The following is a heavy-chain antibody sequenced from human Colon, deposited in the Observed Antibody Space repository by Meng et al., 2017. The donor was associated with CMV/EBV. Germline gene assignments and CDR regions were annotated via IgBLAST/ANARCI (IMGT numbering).Heavy chain of an antibody. Sequence: GGSLRLSCAASGFTFTTFWMTWVRQAPGKGLEWVSVIYKGGNIKYSDSVKGRFTIFRDNSKNTVYLQMHSLRVEDTAVYYCARDRRSRGYYYDDVGHFDYWGQGTLVTVSS. V-gene: IGHV3-53*01. CDR2: IYKGGNI. D-gene: IGHD3-22*01. J-gene: IGHJ4*02. CDR1: GFTFTTFW. CDR3: ARDRRSRGYYYDDVGHFDY.